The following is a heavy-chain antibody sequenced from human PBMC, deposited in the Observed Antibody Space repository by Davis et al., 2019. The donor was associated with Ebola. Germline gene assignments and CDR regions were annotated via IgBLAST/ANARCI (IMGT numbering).Heavy chain of an antibody. V-gene: IGHV3-48*03. D-gene: IGHD6-13*01. CDR1: GFTFSSYE. CDR3: ARGNLAAAGRDYYYYGMDV. CDR2: ISSSGSTI. Sequence: PGGSLRLSCAASGFTFSSYEMNWVRQAPGKGLEWVSYISSSGSTIYYADSVKGRFTISRDNAKNSLYLQMNSLRAEDTAVYYCARGNLAAAGRDYYYYGMDVWGQGTTVTVSS. J-gene: IGHJ6*02.